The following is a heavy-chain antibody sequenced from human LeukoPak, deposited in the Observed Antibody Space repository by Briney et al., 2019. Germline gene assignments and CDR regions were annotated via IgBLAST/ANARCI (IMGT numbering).Heavy chain of an antibody. Sequence: GGSLRLSCAASGFTFSSYEMSWVRQAPGKGLEWVSYISSGSTIYYADSVKGRFTISRDNAKNSLYLQMNSLRAEDTAVYYCARVAQLGNDYWGQGTLVTVSS. CDR2: ISSGSTI. V-gene: IGHV3-48*03. J-gene: IGHJ4*02. D-gene: IGHD7-27*01. CDR1: GFTFSSYE. CDR3: ARVAQLGNDY.